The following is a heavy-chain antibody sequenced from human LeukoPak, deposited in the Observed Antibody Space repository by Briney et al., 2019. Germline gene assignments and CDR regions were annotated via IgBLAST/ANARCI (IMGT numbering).Heavy chain of an antibody. CDR1: GGSISSYS. V-gene: IGHV4-59*01. D-gene: IGHD3-22*01. CDR3: ARSYDSSGYTFDY. CDR2: IYSRGNT. Sequence: SETLSLTCIVSGGSISSYSWSWIRQPPGEGLELIGYIYSRGNTNYNPSRKSRVTISVDTSKNQFSLKLRSVTAAATAVYYCARSYDSSGYTFDYWGQGTLVTVSS. J-gene: IGHJ4*02.